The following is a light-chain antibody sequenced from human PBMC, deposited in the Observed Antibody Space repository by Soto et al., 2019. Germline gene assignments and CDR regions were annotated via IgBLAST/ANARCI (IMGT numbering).Light chain of an antibody. CDR3: QQGNNWPIFT. Sequence: EIVMTQSPATLSVSPWERATLSCRASQSVSSNLAWYQQKPGQAPRLLIYGASTTATGIPARFSGSGSGTEFTLTISSLQSEDFAVYYCQQGNNWPIFTFGPGTKVDIK. J-gene: IGKJ3*01. V-gene: IGKV3-15*01. CDR1: QSVSSN. CDR2: GAS.